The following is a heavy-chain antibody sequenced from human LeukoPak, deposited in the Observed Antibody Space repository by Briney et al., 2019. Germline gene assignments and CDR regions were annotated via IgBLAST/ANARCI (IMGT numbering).Heavy chain of an antibody. Sequence: GGSLRLSCAASRFTFSSYSMNWVRQAPGKGLEWVPSISSSSSYIYYADSVKGRFTISRDNAKNSLYLQMNSLRAEDTAVYYCARPLPNSPTSFDYWGQGTLVTVSS. CDR1: RFTFSSYS. CDR2: ISSSSSYI. J-gene: IGHJ4*02. V-gene: IGHV3-21*01. CDR3: ARPLPNSPTSFDY.